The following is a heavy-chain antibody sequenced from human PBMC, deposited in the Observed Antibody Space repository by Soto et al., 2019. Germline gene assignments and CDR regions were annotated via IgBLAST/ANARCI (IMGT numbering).Heavy chain of an antibody. CDR3: ARTPHSSCWSGLGIDY. CDR2: IYYSGST. CDR1: GGSISSGGYY. J-gene: IGHJ4*02. D-gene: IGHD6-13*01. V-gene: IGHV4-31*03. Sequence: QVQLQESGPGLVKPSQTLSLTCTVSGGSISSGGYYWSWIRQHPGKGREWIGYIYYSGSTYYNPSLKSRVTIALDTSKNQFSLKLSSVTAADTAVEYGARTPHSSCWSGLGIDYWGQRTLVTVSS.